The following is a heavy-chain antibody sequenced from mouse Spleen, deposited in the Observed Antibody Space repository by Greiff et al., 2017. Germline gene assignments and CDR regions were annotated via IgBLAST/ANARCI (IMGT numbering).Heavy chain of an antibody. V-gene: IGHV10-1*01. J-gene: IGHJ1*01. CDR1: GFSFNTYA. CDR3: VRDGNYVGWYFDV. D-gene: IGHD2-1*01. CDR2: IRSKSNNYAT. Sequence: EVKLMESGGGLVQPKGSLKLSCAASGFSFNTYAMNWVRQAPGKGLEWVARIRSKSNNYATYYADSVKDRFTISRDDSESMLYLQMNNLKTEDTAMYYCVRDGNYVGWYFDVWGAGTTVTVSS.